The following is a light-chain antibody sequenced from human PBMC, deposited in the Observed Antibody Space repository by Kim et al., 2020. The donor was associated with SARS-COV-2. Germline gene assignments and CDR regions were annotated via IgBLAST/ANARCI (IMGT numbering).Light chain of an antibody. J-gene: IGKJ1*01. CDR1: QSLVHSDGNTY. Sequence: PASISCRSSQSLVHSDGNTYLNWFQQRPGQSPRRLICKVSNRESGVPDRFSGSGSGSNFTLRISRVEAEDVGLYYCMQSIHWPWTLGQGTKVDIK. CDR3: MQSIHWPWT. V-gene: IGKV2-30*02. CDR2: KVS.